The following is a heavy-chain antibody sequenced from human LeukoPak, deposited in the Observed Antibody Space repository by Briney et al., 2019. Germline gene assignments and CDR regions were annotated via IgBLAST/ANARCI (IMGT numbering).Heavy chain of an antibody. D-gene: IGHD1-26*01. V-gene: IGHV3-30*02. J-gene: IGHJ4*02. CDR1: GFVLSDYG. Sequence: GGSLRLSCAASGFVLSDYGIHWVRQAPRKGLEWVAFVRNDGSNEYYVGSVKGRFTISRDKSKNTLYLQMNSLRAEDTAVYYCARDHGVGAVDYWGQGTLVTVSS. CDR3: ARDHGVGAVDY. CDR2: VRNDGSNE.